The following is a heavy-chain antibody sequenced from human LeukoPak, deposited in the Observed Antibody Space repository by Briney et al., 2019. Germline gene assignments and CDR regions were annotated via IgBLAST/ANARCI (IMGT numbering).Heavy chain of an antibody. CDR2: TSSSGSTI. CDR1: GFTFSSYE. D-gene: IGHD1-26*01. V-gene: IGHV3-48*03. Sequence: GGSLRLSCAASGFTFSSYEMNWVRQAPGKGLEWVSYTSSSGSTIYYADSVKGRFTISRDNAENSLYLQMNSLRAEDTAVYYCARGTWWEYDYWGQGTLVTVSS. J-gene: IGHJ4*02. CDR3: ARGTWWEYDY.